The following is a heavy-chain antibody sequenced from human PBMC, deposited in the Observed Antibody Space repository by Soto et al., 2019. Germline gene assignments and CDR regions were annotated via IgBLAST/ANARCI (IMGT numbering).Heavy chain of an antibody. V-gene: IGHV4-4*07. CDR2: IYTSGST. CDR1: GGSIISYY. CDR3: AATRWGYYYYGMDV. J-gene: IGHJ6*02. Sequence: AETLSLTCTVSGGSIISYYWICIRHPAGKGLEWIGRIYTSGSTNYNPSLKSRVTMSVDTSKNQFSLKLSSVTAADTAVYYCAATRWGYYYYGMDVWGQGTTVTVSS. D-gene: IGHD5-12*01.